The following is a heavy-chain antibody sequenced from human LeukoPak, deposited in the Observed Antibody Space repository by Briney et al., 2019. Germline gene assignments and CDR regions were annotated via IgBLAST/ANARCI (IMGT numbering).Heavy chain of an antibody. J-gene: IGHJ3*02. D-gene: IGHD5-18*01. CDR3: ARSGVDTEPFDAFDI. Sequence: PSETLSLTCTVSGGSISSYYWSWIRQPPGKGLEWIGYIYYSGSTNYNPSLKSRVTISVDTSKNQFSLKLSSVTAADTAVYYCARSGVDTEPFDAFDIWGQGTMVTVSS. V-gene: IGHV4-59*01. CDR1: GGSISSYY. CDR2: IYYSGST.